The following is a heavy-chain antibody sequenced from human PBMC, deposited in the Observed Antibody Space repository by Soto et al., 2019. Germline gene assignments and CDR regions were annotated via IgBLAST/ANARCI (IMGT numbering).Heavy chain of an antibody. Sequence: SVKVPCKASGGTFSSYAISWVRQAPGQGLEWMGGIIPIFGTANYAQKFQGRVTITADKSTSTAYMELSSLRSEDTAVYYCARDLSLTISNWFDPWGQGTLVTVSS. CDR1: GGTFSSYA. D-gene: IGHD4-17*01. CDR3: ARDLSLTISNWFDP. V-gene: IGHV1-69*06. CDR2: IIPIFGTA. J-gene: IGHJ5*02.